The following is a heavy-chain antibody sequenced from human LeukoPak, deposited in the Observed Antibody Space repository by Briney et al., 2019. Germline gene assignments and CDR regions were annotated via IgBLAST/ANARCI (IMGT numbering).Heavy chain of an antibody. CDR3: ARAPGIAAAGTSLGQGSLDP. Sequence: SVKVSCKASGGAFSSYTISWVRQAPGQGLEWMGRIIPILGIANYAQKFQGRVTITADKSTSTAYMELSSLRSEDTAVYYCARAPGIAAAGTSLGQGSLDPWGQGTLVTVSS. D-gene: IGHD6-13*01. CDR1: GGAFSSYT. J-gene: IGHJ5*02. V-gene: IGHV1-69*02. CDR2: IIPILGIA.